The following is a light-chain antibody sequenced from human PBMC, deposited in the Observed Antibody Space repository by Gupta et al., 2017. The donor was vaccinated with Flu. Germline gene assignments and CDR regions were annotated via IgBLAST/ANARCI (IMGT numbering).Light chain of an antibody. CDR2: KAS. CDR1: QSIGKW. Sequence: DIQMTQSPSTLSASVGDRVTITCRASQSIGKWLAWYQQRPGAVPNLLIYKASVLETGVPSRFSATGSGTEFSLTISRLQAEDFATYYCQQYKSFSYTFGQGTKLEI. J-gene: IGKJ2*01. CDR3: QQYKSFSYT. V-gene: IGKV1-5*03.